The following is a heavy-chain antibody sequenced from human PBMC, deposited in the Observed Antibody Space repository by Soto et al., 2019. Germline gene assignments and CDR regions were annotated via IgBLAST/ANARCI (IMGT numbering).Heavy chain of an antibody. CDR2: IIPIFGTA. D-gene: IGHD6-6*01. Sequence: SVKVSCKASGGTFSSYAISWVRQAPGQGLEWMGGIIPIFGTANYAQKFQGRVTITADESTSTAYMELSSLRSEDTAVYYCARDFGSSPNYYYYGMDVWGQGTTVTVSS. CDR3: ARDFGSSPNYYYYGMDV. V-gene: IGHV1-69*13. CDR1: GGTFSSYA. J-gene: IGHJ6*02.